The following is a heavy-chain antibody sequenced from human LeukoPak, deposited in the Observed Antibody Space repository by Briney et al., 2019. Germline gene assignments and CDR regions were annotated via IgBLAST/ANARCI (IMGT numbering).Heavy chain of an antibody. Sequence: SETLSLTCAVYGGSFSGYYWGWIRQPPGKGLEWIGEINHSGSTNYNPSLKSRVTISVDTSKNQFSLKLSSVTAADTAVYYCARVIQLWFGYYYGMDVWGQGTTVTVSS. V-gene: IGHV4-34*01. J-gene: IGHJ6*02. CDR2: INHSGST. D-gene: IGHD5-18*01. CDR3: ARVIQLWFGYYYGMDV. CDR1: GGSFSGYY.